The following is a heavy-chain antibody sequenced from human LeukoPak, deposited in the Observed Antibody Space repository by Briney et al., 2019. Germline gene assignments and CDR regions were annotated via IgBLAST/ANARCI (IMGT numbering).Heavy chain of an antibody. CDR3: ARDDVFGDSSGKTFDY. CDR2: IIPIFGTA. V-gene: IGHV1-69*05. D-gene: IGHD3-22*01. J-gene: IGHJ4*02. Sequence: ASVKVSCKASGGTFISYAISWVRQAPGQGLEWMGGIIPIFGTANYAQKFQGRVTITTDESTSTAYMELSSLRSEDTAVYYCARDDVFGDSSGKTFDYWGQGTLVTVSS. CDR1: GGTFISYA.